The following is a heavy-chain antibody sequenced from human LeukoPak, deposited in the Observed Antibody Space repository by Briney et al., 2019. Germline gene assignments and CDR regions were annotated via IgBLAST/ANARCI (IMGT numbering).Heavy chain of an antibody. CDR1: GFTFSSYA. J-gene: IGHJ1*01. CDR2: ISGSGGST. V-gene: IGHV3-23*01. Sequence: PGGSLRLSCAASGFTFSSYAMSWVRQAPGKGLEWVSAISGSGGSTYYADSVKGRFTISRDNSKNTLYLQMNSLRAEDTAVYYCATDLSLDYGGNYVSPFQHWGQGTLVTVSS. D-gene: IGHD4-17*01. CDR3: ATDLSLDYGGNYVSPFQH.